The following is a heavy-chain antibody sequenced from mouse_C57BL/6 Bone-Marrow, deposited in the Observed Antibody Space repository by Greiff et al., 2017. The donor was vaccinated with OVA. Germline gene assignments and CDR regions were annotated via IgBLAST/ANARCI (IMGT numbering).Heavy chain of an antibody. CDR3: ARYEIYYGIYYAMDY. Sequence: QVQLKESGPELVKPGASVKISCKASGYAFSSSWMNWVKQRPGKGLEWIGRIYPGDGDTNYNGKFKGKATLTADKSSSTAYMQLSSLTSEDSAVYFCARYEIYYGIYYAMDYWGQGTSVTVSS. D-gene: IGHD2-1*01. J-gene: IGHJ4*01. V-gene: IGHV1-82*01. CDR2: IYPGDGDT. CDR1: GYAFSSSW.